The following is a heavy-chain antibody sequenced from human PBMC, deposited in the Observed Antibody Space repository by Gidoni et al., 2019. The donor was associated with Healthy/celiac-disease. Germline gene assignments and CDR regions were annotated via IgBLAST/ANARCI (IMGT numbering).Heavy chain of an antibody. CDR3: ARGGIVGATPSPDY. CDR2: MNPNSGNT. Sequence: LEWMGWMNPNSGNTGYAQKFQGRVTMTRNTSISTAYMELSSLRSEDTAVYYCARGGIVGATPSPDYWGQGTLVTVSS. D-gene: IGHD1-26*01. V-gene: IGHV1-8*01. J-gene: IGHJ4*02.